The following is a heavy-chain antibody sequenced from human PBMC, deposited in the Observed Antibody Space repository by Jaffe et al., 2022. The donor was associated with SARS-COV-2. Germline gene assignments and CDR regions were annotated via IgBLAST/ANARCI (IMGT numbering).Heavy chain of an antibody. Sequence: EVQLVESGGGLVQPGRSLRLSCAASGFTFDDYAMHWVRQAPGKGLEWVSGISWNSGSIGYADSVKGRFTISRDNAKNSLYLQMNSLRAEDTALYYCAKGMYSSSRYYFDYWGQGTLVTVSS. CDR3: AKGMYSSSRYYFDY. CDR1: GFTFDDYA. J-gene: IGHJ4*02. D-gene: IGHD6-13*01. V-gene: IGHV3-9*01. CDR2: ISWNSGSI.